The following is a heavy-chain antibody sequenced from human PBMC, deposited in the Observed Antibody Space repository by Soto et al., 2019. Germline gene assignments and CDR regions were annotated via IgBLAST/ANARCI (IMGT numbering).Heavy chain of an antibody. CDR2: INPSGGTT. V-gene: IGHV1-46*01. Sequence: QVQLVQSGAEVKKPGASVKVSCKASGYTFSTYFMNWVRQAPGQGPEWMGIINPSGGTTIYAQKFQGRVTMTADTSTSTVYMDLSSLRSEDTAVYYCVVLVGPTGAFDIWGQGTMVTVSS. CDR1: GYTFSTYF. J-gene: IGHJ3*02. CDR3: VVLVGPTGAFDI. D-gene: IGHD1-26*01.